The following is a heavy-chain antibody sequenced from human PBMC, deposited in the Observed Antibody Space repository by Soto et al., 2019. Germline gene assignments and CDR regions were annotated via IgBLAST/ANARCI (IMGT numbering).Heavy chain of an antibody. CDR2: ISYDGSNK. CDR1: GFTFSSYG. Sequence: GGSLRLSCAASGFTFSSYGMHWVRQAPGKGLEWVAVISYDGSNKYYADYVKGRFTISRDNSKNTLYLQMNSLRAEDTAVYYCAKASSYYDILTSYFDYWGQGTLVTVSS. V-gene: IGHV3-30*18. J-gene: IGHJ4*02. D-gene: IGHD3-9*01. CDR3: AKASSYYDILTSYFDY.